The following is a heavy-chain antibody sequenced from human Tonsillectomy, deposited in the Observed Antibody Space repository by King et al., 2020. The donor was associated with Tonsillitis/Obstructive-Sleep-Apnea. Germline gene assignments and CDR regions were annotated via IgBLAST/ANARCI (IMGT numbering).Heavy chain of an antibody. CDR2: IYYSGSA. D-gene: IGHD2-8*01. CDR3: ARDMVLEAGGDAFDI. V-gene: IGHV4-59*01. CDR1: GGSISSYY. J-gene: IGHJ3*02. Sequence: QLQESGPGLVKPSETLSLTCTVSGGSISSYYWSWIRQPPGKGLEGIGYIYYSGSANYNPSLKSRVTMSVDRPKNQFSLKLSSVTAADTAVYYCARDMVLEAGGDAFDIWGQGTMVTVSS.